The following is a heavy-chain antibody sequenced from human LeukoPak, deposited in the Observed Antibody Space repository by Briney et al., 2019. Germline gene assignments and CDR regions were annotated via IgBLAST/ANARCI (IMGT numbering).Heavy chain of an antibody. D-gene: IGHD6-19*01. J-gene: IGHJ4*02. CDR1: GGSISSSSYY. CDR3: ARLRIAVAGTMGVGYFDY. CDR2: IYYSGST. Sequence: SETLSLTCTVSGGSISSSSYYWGWIRQPPGKGLEWIGSIYYSGSTYYNPSLKSRATISVDTSKNQFSLKLSSVTAADTAVYYCARLRIAVAGTMGVGYFDYWGQGTLVTVSS. V-gene: IGHV4-39*01.